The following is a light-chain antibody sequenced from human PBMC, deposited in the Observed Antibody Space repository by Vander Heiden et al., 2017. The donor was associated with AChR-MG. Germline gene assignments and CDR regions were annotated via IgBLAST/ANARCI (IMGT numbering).Light chain of an antibody. CDR2: EDN. V-gene: IGLV6-57*02. CDR1: SGSIASNY. Sequence: NFMLTQPHSVSESPGKTVTISCTSSSGSIASNYVQWYQQRPGSAPTTVIYEDNQRPSGVPDRFSGSIDSSSNSASLTISGLKTEDEADYYCQSYDSSNRGVVFGGGTKLTVL. J-gene: IGLJ2*01. CDR3: QSYDSSNRGVV.